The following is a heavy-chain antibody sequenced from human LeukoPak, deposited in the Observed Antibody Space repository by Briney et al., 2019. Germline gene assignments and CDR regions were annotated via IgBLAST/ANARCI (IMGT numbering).Heavy chain of an antibody. V-gene: IGHV4-38-2*01. D-gene: IGHD2-2*03. CDR2: IYHSGST. CDR3: ARLGYCSTTSCYNWFDP. Sequence: SETLSLTCAVSGYSISSGYYWGWIRQPPGKGLEWIGSIYHSGSTYYNPSLKSRVTISVDTSKNQFFLKLSSVTAADTAVYYCARLGYCSTTSCYNWFDPWGQGTLVTVSS. J-gene: IGHJ5*02. CDR1: GYSISSGYY.